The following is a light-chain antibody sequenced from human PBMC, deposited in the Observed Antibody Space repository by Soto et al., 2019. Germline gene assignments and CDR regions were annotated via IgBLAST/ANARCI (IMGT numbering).Light chain of an antibody. V-gene: IGKV1-9*01. Sequence: DIQLTQSPSFLSASVGDRVTITCRASQDINIYLAWYQQKPGKGPKLLIYASSTLQSGVPSRFRGSGSGTEFTLTIPSLQPEDFATYYCQQLNSYPQVTFGGGTKVGIK. CDR3: QQLNSYPQVT. CDR2: ASS. CDR1: QDINIY. J-gene: IGKJ4*01.